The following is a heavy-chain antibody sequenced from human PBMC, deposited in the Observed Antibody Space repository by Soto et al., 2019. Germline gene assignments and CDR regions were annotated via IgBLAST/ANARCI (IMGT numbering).Heavy chain of an antibody. Sequence: GGSLRLSCAASGFNFSSYSMNWVRQAPGKGLEWVSYISSSSSTIYYADSVKGRFTISRDNSKNTLYLQMNSLRAEDTAVYYCARVMITFGGVIGNYYYYGMDVWGQGTTVTVSS. CDR3: ARVMITFGGVIGNYYYYGMDV. D-gene: IGHD3-16*02. V-gene: IGHV3-48*01. J-gene: IGHJ6*02. CDR1: GFNFSSYS. CDR2: ISSSSSTI.